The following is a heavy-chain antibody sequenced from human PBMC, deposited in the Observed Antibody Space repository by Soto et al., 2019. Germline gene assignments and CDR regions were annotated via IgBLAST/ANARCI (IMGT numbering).Heavy chain of an antibody. CDR1: GFIFSSYG. Sequence: QVQLVESGGGVVQPGRSLRLSCEGSGFIFSSYGMHWVRQAPGKGLEWVAVIWYDGSNKYYAYSVKGLFTISREDSKNTLYLQMNSLRAENTAVYYCARALGHFDRSGSYFDYWGQGTLVTVSS. CDR2: IWYDGSNK. V-gene: IGHV3-33*01. CDR3: ARALGHFDRSGSYFDY. D-gene: IGHD3-22*01. J-gene: IGHJ4*02.